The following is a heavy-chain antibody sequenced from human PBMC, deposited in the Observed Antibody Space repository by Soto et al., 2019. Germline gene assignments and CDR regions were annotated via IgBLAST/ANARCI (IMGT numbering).Heavy chain of an antibody. CDR3: ARGPGGPDGPGDY. CDR2: INAGNGNT. Sequence: ASVNVSCQASGGTFSRYAVSWVRQAPGQRLEWMGWINAGNGNTKYSQKFQGRVTITRDTSASTAYMELSSLRSEDTAVYYCARGPGGPDGPGDYWGQGTLVTVSS. CDR1: GGTFSRYA. D-gene: IGHD2-15*01. J-gene: IGHJ4*02. V-gene: IGHV1-3*01.